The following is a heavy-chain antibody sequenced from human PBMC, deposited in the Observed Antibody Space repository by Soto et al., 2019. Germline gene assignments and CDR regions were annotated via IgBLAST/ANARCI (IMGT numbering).Heavy chain of an antibody. Sequence: SETLSLTCTVSGGSISSGNYYWSWIRQPPGKGLEWIGFISYSGSTYYSTSLKSRVTISVDTSKSQFSLNLSFVTAADAAVYYCATMGTPATGLYFFDYWGQGSLVTVSS. CDR1: GGSISSGNYY. V-gene: IGHV4-30-4*01. CDR2: ISYSGST. J-gene: IGHJ4*02. D-gene: IGHD2-15*01. CDR3: ATMGTPATGLYFFDY.